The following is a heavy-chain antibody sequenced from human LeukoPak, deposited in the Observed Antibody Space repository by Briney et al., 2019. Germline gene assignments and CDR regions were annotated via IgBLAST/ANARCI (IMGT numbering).Heavy chain of an antibody. CDR1: GFTFNSHW. V-gene: IGHV3-7*03. D-gene: IGHD4-17*01. CDR2: IKEDGSDK. Sequence: SGGSLRLSCAASGFTFNSHWMSWVRRAPGKGLEWVANIKEDGSDKYYVASVKGRFTISRDNAKNSLYLQMNSLRVDDTAVFYCARGVDYGDYISGYWGQGTLVTVSS. CDR3: ARGVDYGDYISGY. J-gene: IGHJ4*02.